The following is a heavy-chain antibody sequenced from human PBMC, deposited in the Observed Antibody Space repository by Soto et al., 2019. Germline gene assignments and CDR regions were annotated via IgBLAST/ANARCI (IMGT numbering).Heavy chain of an antibody. CDR1: GYTFTSYD. J-gene: IGHJ3*02. D-gene: IGHD3-16*02. CDR3: ATRGGVITFGGVIVGAFDI. Sequence: ASVKVSCKASGYTFTSYDINWVRQATGQGLEWMGWMNPNSGNTGYAQKFQGRVTMTRNTSISTAYMELSSLRSEDTAVYYCATRGGVITFGGVIVGAFDIWGQGTMVTVSS. V-gene: IGHV1-8*01. CDR2: MNPNSGNT.